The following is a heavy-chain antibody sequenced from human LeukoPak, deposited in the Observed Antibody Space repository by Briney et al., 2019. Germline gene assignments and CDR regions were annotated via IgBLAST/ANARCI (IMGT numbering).Heavy chain of an antibody. J-gene: IGHJ4*02. V-gene: IGHV3-9*01. CDR1: GFTFDDYA. CDR3: AKGHYYGSGSHIDY. CDR2: ISWNSGSI. D-gene: IGHD3-10*01. Sequence: PGRSLRLSCAASGFTFDDYAMHWVRQAPGKGLGWVSGISWNSGSIGYADSVKGRFTISRDNAKNSLYLQMNSLRAEDTALYYCAKGHYYGSGSHIDYWGQGTLVTVSS.